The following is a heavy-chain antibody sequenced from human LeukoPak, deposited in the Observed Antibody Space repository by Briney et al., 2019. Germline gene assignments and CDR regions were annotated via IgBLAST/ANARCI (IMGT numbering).Heavy chain of an antibody. CDR1: GGTFSSYA. D-gene: IGHD2-21*01. V-gene: IGHV1-69*06. CDR3: ARGLSYYYYYMDV. J-gene: IGHJ6*03. CDR2: IIPIFGTA. Sequence: SVKVSCTASGGTFSSYAISGVRQAPGQGLEWMGGIIPIFGTANYAQKFQGRVTITADKSTSTAYMELSSLRSEDTAVYYCARGLSYYYYYMDVWGKGTTVTVSS.